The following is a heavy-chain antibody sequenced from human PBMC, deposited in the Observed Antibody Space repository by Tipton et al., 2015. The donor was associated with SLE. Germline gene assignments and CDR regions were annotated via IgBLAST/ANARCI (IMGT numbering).Heavy chain of an antibody. D-gene: IGHD2/OR15-2a*01. CDR3: ARGKYYFDY. Sequence: GSLRLSCEASGFSFSTTEMNWVRLAPGKGLEWVAYISSHGGSAKSYADSVKDRLTISRDNAKKSVYLQMNSLRAEDTAVYYCARGKYYFDYWGQGALVTVSS. J-gene: IGHJ4*02. CDR1: GFSFSTTE. V-gene: IGHV3-48*03. CDR2: ISSHGGSAK.